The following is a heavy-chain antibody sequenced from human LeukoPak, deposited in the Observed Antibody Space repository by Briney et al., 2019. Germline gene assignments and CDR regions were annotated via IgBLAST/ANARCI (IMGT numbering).Heavy chain of an antibody. J-gene: IGHJ4*02. CDR3: ARFLYYYDSSPLDY. CDR2: ISTSGGTI. Sequence: GGSLRLSCAASQFTFSDYYMSWIRQAPGKGLEWVSYISTSGGTIYYGDSVKGRSTISRDNAKNSLYLQMNSLQVEDTAVYYCARFLYYYDSSPLDYWGQGTLVTVSS. CDR1: QFTFSDYY. V-gene: IGHV3-11*01. D-gene: IGHD3-22*01.